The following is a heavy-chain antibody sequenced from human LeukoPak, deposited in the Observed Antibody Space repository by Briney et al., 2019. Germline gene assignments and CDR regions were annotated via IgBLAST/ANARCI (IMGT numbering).Heavy chain of an antibody. CDR2: IGGSGADT. CDR3: AKEDTYGFFEY. V-gene: IGHV3-23*01. CDR1: GFSFSCCG. D-gene: IGHD5-18*01. Sequence: PGGSLRLSCAASGFSFSCCGMNWVRQAPGKGLEWVSAIGGSGADTYYADSVKGRFTIPRDNSKNTLYLQMNSLRAEDTAVYYCAKEDTYGFFEYWGQGTQVTVSP. J-gene: IGHJ4*02.